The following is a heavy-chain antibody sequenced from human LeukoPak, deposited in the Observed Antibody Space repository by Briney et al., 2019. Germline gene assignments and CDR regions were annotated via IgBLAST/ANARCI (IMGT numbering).Heavy chain of an antibody. Sequence: PGGSLRLSCAASGFFFGSYAVHWIRQAPGKGLEWVAFLQYDGSSKFYADSVKGRFTISRDNSKNTLYLQMNSLRAEDTAVYYCARGPVIFGVGIFDYWGQGALVTVSS. CDR1: GFFFGSYA. D-gene: IGHD3-3*01. V-gene: IGHV3-30*04. J-gene: IGHJ4*02. CDR2: LQYDGSSK. CDR3: ARGPVIFGVGIFDY.